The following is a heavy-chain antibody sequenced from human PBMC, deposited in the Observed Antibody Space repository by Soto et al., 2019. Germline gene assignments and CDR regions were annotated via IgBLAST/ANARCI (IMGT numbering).Heavy chain of an antibody. J-gene: IGHJ6*03. D-gene: IGHD2-15*01. CDR1: SGSISSSNW. Sequence: QVQLQESGPGLVKPSGTLSLTCAVSSGSISSSNWWSWVRQPPGKGLEWIGEIYHSGSTNYNLSLKSRVTISVDKSKNQFSLKLSSVTAADTAVYYCARALKYCSGGSCYLGPKYYMDVWGKGTTVTVSS. V-gene: IGHV4-4*02. CDR3: ARALKYCSGGSCYLGPKYYMDV. CDR2: IYHSGST.